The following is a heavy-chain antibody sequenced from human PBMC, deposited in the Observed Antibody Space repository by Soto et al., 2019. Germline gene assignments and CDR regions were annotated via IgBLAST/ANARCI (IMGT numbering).Heavy chain of an antibody. V-gene: IGHV3-23*01. CDR3: GKCTNDDGVHSRGWCNGLHT. J-gene: IGHJ5*02. D-gene: IGHD6-19*01. CDR1: GFSLSNSA. Sequence: EVQLFESGGGLVQPGGSLRLSCAASGFSLSNSAMTWVRQAPGKGLQWLSATVTTGGTAFADSVKGRFSVSRDISKNTTYLQMSRPRVDHTAVYYCGKCTNDDGVHSRGWCNGLHTWGQGGLVTVSS. CDR2: TVTTGGTA.